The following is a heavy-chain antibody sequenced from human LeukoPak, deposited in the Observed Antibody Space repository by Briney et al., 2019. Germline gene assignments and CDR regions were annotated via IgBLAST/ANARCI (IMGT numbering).Heavy chain of an antibody. CDR3: ARGTGYSNFDY. V-gene: IGHV4-34*01. Sequence: SETLSLTCAVYGGSFSGYYWSWIRQPPGKGLEWIGEINHSGSTNYNPSLKSRVTISVDTSKNQFSLKLSSVTAADTAVYYCARGTGYSNFDYWGQGTLVTVSS. J-gene: IGHJ4*02. D-gene: IGHD3/OR15-3a*01. CDR1: GGSFSGYY. CDR2: INHSGST.